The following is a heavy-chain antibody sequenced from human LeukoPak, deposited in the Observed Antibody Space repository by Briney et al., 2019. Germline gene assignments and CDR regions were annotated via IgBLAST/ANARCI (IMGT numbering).Heavy chain of an antibody. CDR2: ISAYNGNT. Sequence: GASVKVSCEASGYTFTSYGISWVRQAPGQGLEWMGGISAYNGNTNYAQKLQGRVTMTTDTSTSTAYMELRSLRSDDTAVYYCARDRSSYGSGSYYTPFDYWGQGTLVTVSS. J-gene: IGHJ4*02. D-gene: IGHD3-10*01. CDR1: GYTFTSYG. CDR3: ARDRSSYGSGSYYTPFDY. V-gene: IGHV1-18*01.